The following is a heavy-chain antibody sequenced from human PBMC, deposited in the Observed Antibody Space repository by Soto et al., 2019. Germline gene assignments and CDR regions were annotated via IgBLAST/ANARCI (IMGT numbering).Heavy chain of an antibody. CDR2: ISYDGSNK. CDR3: ERDVRGSHKYGFDY. CDR1: GFTFSSYA. Sequence: GGSLRLSCAASGFTFSSYAMHWVRQAPGKGLEWVAVISYDGSNKYYADSVKGRFTISRDNSKNTLYLQMNSLRAEDTAVYYCERDVRGSHKYGFDYWGRGTLVNVSS. J-gene: IGHJ4*02. D-gene: IGHD2-2*01. V-gene: IGHV3-30-3*01.